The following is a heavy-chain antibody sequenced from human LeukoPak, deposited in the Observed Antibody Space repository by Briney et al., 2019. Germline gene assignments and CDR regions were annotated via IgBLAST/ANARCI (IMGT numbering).Heavy chain of an antibody. Sequence: GGSLRLSCAASGFTFSTYEMNWVRQAPGKGLEWASHISSSGSTTYYADSVKGRFTISRDNAKNSLYLQMNSLRAEDTAVYYCASPQYYFDYWGQGTLVTVSS. J-gene: IGHJ4*02. CDR3: ASPQYYFDY. V-gene: IGHV3-48*03. CDR2: ISSSGSTT. D-gene: IGHD5-24*01. CDR1: GFTFSTYE.